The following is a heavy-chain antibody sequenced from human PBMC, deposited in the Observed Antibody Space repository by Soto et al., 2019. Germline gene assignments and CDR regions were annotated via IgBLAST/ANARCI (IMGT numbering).Heavy chain of an antibody. CDR3: ARHIAVSGTRGFDF. Sequence: QVQLQASGPGLMKPSGTLSLTCAVSGGSISTNWWSWVRQPPGKGLEWIGEIYHSGRTNYNPPLKNRVTMSVDKSQTQLSLILNSVTVADTAVYYCARHIAVSGTRGFDFWGQGTLVTVS. V-gene: IGHV4-4*02. CDR1: GGSISTNW. D-gene: IGHD6-19*01. J-gene: IGHJ4*02. CDR2: IYHSGRT.